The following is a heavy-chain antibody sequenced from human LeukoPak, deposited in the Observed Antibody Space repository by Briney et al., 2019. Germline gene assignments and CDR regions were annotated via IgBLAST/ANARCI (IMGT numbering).Heavy chain of an antibody. J-gene: IGHJ4*02. D-gene: IGHD3-10*01. CDR3: ATHSYYYGSGSYPHYLDY. V-gene: IGHV3-20*04. CDR1: GFIFEDNG. CDR2: INWNGETT. Sequence: GGSLRLSCAASGFIFEDNGMSWVRQGPWKGLEWVSGINWNGETTGYVDSVKGRFTISRDNAKNSLYLQMNSLRAEDTALYYCATHSYYYGSGSYPHYLDYWGQGTLVTVSS.